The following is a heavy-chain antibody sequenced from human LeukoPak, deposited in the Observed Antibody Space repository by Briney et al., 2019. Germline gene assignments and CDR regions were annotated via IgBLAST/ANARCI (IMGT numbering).Heavy chain of an antibody. CDR1: GFTLSSYA. CDR3: ARDEGWIQLYF. CDR2: ISVSGNT. V-gene: IGHV3-23*01. J-gene: IGHJ4*02. D-gene: IGHD5-18*01. Sequence: GGSLRLSCAASGFTLSSYAMSWVRQGPGKGLEWVSAISVSGNTYHADSVKGRFTISRDSSKNTLYLQMNSLRAGDAAVYYCARDEGWIQLYFRGQGTLVTVSS.